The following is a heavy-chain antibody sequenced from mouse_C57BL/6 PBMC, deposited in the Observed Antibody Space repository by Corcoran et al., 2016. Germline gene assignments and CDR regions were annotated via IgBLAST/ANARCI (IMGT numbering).Heavy chain of an antibody. V-gene: IGHV8-12*01. CDR1: GFSLSTSGMG. CDR2: IYWDDDK. J-gene: IGHJ4*01. D-gene: IGHD1-1*01. CDR3: ARNYGSSYWAMDY. Sequence: QVTLNESGPGILQSSQTLSLTCSFSGFSLSTSGMGVSWIRQPSGKGLEWLAHIYWDDDKRYNPSLKSRLTHSKDTSRNQVFLKITSVDTADTATYYCARNYGSSYWAMDYWGQGTSVTVSS.